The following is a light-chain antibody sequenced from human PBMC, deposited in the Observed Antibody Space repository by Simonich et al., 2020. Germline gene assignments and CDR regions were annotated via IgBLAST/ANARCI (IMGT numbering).Light chain of an antibody. CDR3: QSYDSSNQV. J-gene: IGLJ2*01. CDR1: SGSIASNN. Sequence: NFMLTQPHSVSESPGKTVTISCTRSSGSIASNNVQCYQQRPGSSPTTVIYEDNQRPSGVPDRFSGSIDSSSNSASLTISGLKTEDEADYYCQSYDSSNQVFGGGTKLTVL. CDR2: EDN. V-gene: IGLV6-57*01.